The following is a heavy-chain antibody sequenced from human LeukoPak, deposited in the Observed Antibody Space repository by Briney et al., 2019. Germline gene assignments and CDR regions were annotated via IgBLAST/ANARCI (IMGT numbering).Heavy chain of an antibody. CDR1: GFTFSSYA. Sequence: GGSLRLSCAASGFTFSSYAMSWVRQAPGKGLEWVSGISGSGDTPYYADSVKGRFTISRDNSKNTLYLQMNSLRAEDTAVYYCAKILGSYWTPGYDYWGQGTLVIVSS. V-gene: IGHV3-23*01. CDR2: ISGSGDTP. CDR3: AKILGSYWTPGYDY. D-gene: IGHD1-26*01. J-gene: IGHJ4*02.